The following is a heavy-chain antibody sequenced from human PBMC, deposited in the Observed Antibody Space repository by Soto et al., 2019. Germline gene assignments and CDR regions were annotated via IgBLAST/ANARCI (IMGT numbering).Heavy chain of an antibody. J-gene: IGHJ6*02. V-gene: IGHV4-34*01. Sequence: AETLSLTCAVYGGPFSGYYWSWIRQPPGKGLEWIGEINHSGSTNYNPSLKSRVTISVDTSKNQFSLNLSSVTAADTAVYYCARDKGTMVRGVIIQNYYYYGMDVWGQGTTVT. CDR1: GGPFSGYY. D-gene: IGHD3-10*01. CDR2: INHSGST. CDR3: ARDKGTMVRGVIIQNYYYYGMDV.